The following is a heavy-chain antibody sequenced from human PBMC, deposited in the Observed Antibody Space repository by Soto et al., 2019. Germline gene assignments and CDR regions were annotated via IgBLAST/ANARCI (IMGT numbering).Heavy chain of an antibody. V-gene: IGHV1-2*04. J-gene: IGHJ6*02. CDR1: GYTFTGYD. Sequence: ASVKVSCKASGYTFTGYDMHWVRQAPGQGLEWMGWINPNSGGTNYAQKFQGWVTMTRDTSISTAYMELSRLRSDDTAVYYCARELVLWFGAQSNFYGMDVWGQGTTVTVSS. CDR3: ARELVLWFGAQSNFYGMDV. CDR2: INPNSGGT. D-gene: IGHD3-10*01.